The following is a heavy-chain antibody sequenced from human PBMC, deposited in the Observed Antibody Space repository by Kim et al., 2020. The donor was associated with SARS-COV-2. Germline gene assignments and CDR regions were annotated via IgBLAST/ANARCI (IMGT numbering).Heavy chain of an antibody. Sequence: GGSLRLSCAASGFTVSSNYMSWVRQAPGKGLEWVSVIYSGGSTYYADSVKGRFTISRDNSKNTLYLQMNSLRAEDTAVYYCAREGARIAGDDIWGQGTMVTVSS. CDR1: GFTVSSNY. D-gene: IGHD6-13*01. CDR2: IYSGGST. CDR3: AREGARIAGDDI. J-gene: IGHJ3*02. V-gene: IGHV3-66*01.